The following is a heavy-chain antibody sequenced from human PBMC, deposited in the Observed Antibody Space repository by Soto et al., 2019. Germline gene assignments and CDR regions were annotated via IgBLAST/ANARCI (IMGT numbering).Heavy chain of an antibody. CDR1: GGTFSTYA. Sequence: QVQLVQSGAEVKKPESSVKVSCKAPGGTFSTYAISWVRQAPGLGLEWMGGIIPMFGTANYAQRFQDRVTITADESTNTVYMELSSLRSEDTAVYFCASGIQLWLRRINNGYSGWGQGTLVTGSS. J-gene: IGHJ4*02. V-gene: IGHV1-69*12. CDR3: ASGIQLWLRRINNGYSG. D-gene: IGHD5-18*01. CDR2: IIPMFGTA.